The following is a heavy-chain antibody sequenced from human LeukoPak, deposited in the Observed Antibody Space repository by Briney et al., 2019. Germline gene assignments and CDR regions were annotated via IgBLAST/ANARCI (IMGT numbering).Heavy chain of an antibody. CDR3: AKSGATGRPRIDY. D-gene: IGHD1-26*01. J-gene: IGHJ4*02. V-gene: IGHV3-23*01. Sequence: GGSLRLSCAASAFTFSSYAMSWVRQPPGKGLQWVSTISGSGGSTYYADSVKGRFTTPRDNSKNTLYLQMNSLRAEDTAVYYCAKSGATGRPRIDYWGQGTLVTVSS. CDR1: AFTFSSYA. CDR2: ISGSGGST.